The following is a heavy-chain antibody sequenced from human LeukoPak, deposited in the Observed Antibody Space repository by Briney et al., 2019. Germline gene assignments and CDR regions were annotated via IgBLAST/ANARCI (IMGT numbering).Heavy chain of an antibody. CDR2: ISSNGGST. D-gene: IGHD3-16*01. Sequence: PGGSLRLSCAASGFTFSNYAMNWVRQAPGKGLEYVSAISSNGGSTYYANSVKGRSTISRDNSKNTLYLQMGSLRSEDTAVYYCARDNDSRDPPHFDYWGQGTLVTVSS. J-gene: IGHJ4*02. CDR1: GFTFSNYA. V-gene: IGHV3-64*01. CDR3: ARDNDSRDPPHFDY.